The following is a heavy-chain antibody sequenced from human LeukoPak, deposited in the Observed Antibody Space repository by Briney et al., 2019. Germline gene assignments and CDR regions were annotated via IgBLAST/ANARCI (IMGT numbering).Heavy chain of an antibody. D-gene: IGHD3-9*01. CDR3: ASTRAHYDILTGYYPFHYYFDY. Sequence: ASVKVSCKVSGYTLTELSMHWVRQAPGKGLEWMGGFDPEDGETIYAQKFQGRVTMTEDTSTDTAYMELSSLRSEDTAVYYCASTRAHYDILTGYYPFHYYFDYWGQGTLVTVSS. CDR1: GYTLTELS. V-gene: IGHV1-24*01. CDR2: FDPEDGET. J-gene: IGHJ4*02.